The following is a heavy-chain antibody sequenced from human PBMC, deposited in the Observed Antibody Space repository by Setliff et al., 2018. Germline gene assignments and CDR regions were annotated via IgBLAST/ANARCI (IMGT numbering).Heavy chain of an antibody. V-gene: IGHV4-61*01. Sequence: SETLSLTCSVSGASISTTYYYWSWIRQPPGKGLEFIGYVYYSGTANYSPFLRSRLTISVDTSKNQFSLKLRSVTAADTAVYYCARGGTFRYFDFWGQGAPVTVSS. D-gene: IGHD5-12*01. CDR3: ARGGTFRYFDF. J-gene: IGHJ4*02. CDR2: VYYSGTA. CDR1: GASISTTYYY.